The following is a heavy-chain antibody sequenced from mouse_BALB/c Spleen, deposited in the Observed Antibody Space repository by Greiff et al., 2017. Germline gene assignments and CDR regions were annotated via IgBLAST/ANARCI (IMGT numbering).Heavy chain of an antibody. CDR1: GDSITSGY. J-gene: IGHJ2*01. D-gene: IGHD1-1*01. Sequence: VQLKQSGPSLVKPSQTLSLTCSVTGDSITSGYWNWIRKFPGNKLEYMGYISYSGSTYYNPSLKSRISITRDTSKNQYYLQLNSVTTEDTATYYCAREGTTVPYFDYWGQGTTLTVSS. CDR2: ISYSGST. V-gene: IGHV3-8*02. CDR3: AREGTTVPYFDY.